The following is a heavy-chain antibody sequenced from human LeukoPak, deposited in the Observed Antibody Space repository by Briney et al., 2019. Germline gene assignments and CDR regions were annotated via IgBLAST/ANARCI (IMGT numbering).Heavy chain of an antibody. D-gene: IGHD2-15*01. CDR2: INPNSGGT. J-gene: IGHJ6*02. CDR1: GYTFTGYY. CDR3: ARGGYCSGGSCYRNYYYYYGMDV. V-gene: IGHV1-2*02. Sequence: ASVKVSCKASGYTFTGYYMHWVRQAPGQGLEWMGWINPNSGGTNYAQKFQGRVTMTRDTSISTAYMELSRLRSDDTAVYYCARGGYCSGGSCYRNYYYYYGMDVWGQGTTVTVSS.